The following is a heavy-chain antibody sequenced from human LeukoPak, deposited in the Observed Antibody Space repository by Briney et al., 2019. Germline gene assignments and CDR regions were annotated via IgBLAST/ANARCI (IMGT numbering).Heavy chain of an antibody. V-gene: IGHV4-31*02. CDR3: ARGYSGSYFKWGFDY. CDR1: GFTFSSYS. CDR2: IYYSGST. Sequence: LRLSCAASGFTFSSYSMNWIRQHPGKGLEWIGYIYYSGSTYYNPSLKSRVTISVDTSKNQFSLKLSSVTAADTAVYYCARGYSGSYFKWGFDYWGQGTLVTVSS. D-gene: IGHD1-26*01. J-gene: IGHJ4*02.